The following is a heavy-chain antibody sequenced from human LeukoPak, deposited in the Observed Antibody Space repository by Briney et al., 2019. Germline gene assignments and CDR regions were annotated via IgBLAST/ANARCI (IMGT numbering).Heavy chain of an antibody. D-gene: IGHD1-26*01. V-gene: IGHV3-33*01. CDR3: ARTLREWEPRGG. Sequence: GGSLRLSCAASGFTFSSYGMHWVRQAPGKGLEWVAVIWYDGSNKYYADSVKGRFTISRDNSKNTLYLQMNSLRAEDTAVYYCARTLREWEPRGGWGLGILVTVSS. J-gene: IGHJ4*02. CDR1: GFTFSSYG. CDR2: IWYDGSNK.